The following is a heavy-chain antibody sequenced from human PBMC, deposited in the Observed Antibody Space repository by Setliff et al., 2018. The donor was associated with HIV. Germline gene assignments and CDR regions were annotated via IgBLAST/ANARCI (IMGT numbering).Heavy chain of an antibody. CDR2: INPGGST. CDR3: TRSPGLRFVDS. CDR1: GGPFSGYY. J-gene: IGHJ4*02. Sequence: SETLSLTCAVYGGPFSGYYWNWIRQPPGEGLEWIGEINPGGSTNYNPSLKSRVTISVDTSKNQFSLKLKSVTAADTALYYFTRSPGLRFVDSWSQGTLVTVSS. V-gene: IGHV4-34*01. D-gene: IGHD3-3*01.